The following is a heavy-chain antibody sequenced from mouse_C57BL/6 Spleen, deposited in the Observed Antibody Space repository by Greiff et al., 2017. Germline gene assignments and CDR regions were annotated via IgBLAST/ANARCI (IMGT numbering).Heavy chain of an antibody. J-gene: IGHJ2*01. CDR1: GYTFTDYN. Sequence: EVQLQQSGPELVKPGASVKIPCKASGYTFTDYNMDWVKQSHGQSLEWIGDINPNNGGTIYNQKFKGKATLTVDKSSSTAYMELRSLTSEDTAVYYCARLGYDGTHLDYWGQGTTLTVSS. CDR3: ARLGYDGTHLDY. V-gene: IGHV1-18*01. CDR2: INPNNGGT. D-gene: IGHD2-1*01.